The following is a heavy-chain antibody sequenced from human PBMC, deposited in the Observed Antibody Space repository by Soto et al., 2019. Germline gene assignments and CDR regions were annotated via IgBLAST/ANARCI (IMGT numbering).Heavy chain of an antibody. V-gene: IGHV3-48*02. D-gene: IGHD5-18*01. Sequence: GVSLRLSCAASGFTFSSYSMNWVRQAPGKGLEWVSFISSPSISIYYADSVRGRFTISRDNDKNSLYLQMKSLRDEDTAVYYCARDRGADTATIFDYWGQGTLVTVSS. CDR2: ISSPSISI. J-gene: IGHJ4*02. CDR1: GFTFSSYS. CDR3: ARDRGADTATIFDY.